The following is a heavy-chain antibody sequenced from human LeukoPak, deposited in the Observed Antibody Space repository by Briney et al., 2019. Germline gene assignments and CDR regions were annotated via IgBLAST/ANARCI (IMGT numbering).Heavy chain of an antibody. J-gene: IGHJ5*02. D-gene: IGHD5-24*01. CDR1: GGSISSGGYY. Sequence: SQTLSLTCTVSGGSISSGGYYWSWIRQPAGKGLEWIGRIYTSGSTNYNPSLKSRVTISVDTSKNQFSLKLSSVTAADTAVYYCARDPMVEMATMSRFGWFDPWGPGTLVTVSP. CDR2: IYTSGST. V-gene: IGHV4-61*02. CDR3: ARDPMVEMATMSRFGWFDP.